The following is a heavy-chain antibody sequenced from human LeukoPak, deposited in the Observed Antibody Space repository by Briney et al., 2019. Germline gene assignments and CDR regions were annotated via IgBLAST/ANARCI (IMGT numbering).Heavy chain of an antibody. D-gene: IGHD6-13*01. CDR3: ARRLDSSSWGYYYYMDV. V-gene: IGHV1-18*01. CDR1: GYTFTSYG. Sequence: GASVKVSCKASGYTFTSYGISWVRQAPGQGLESMGWISAYNGNTNYAQKLQGRVTMTTDTSTSTAYMELRSLRSDDTAVYYCARRLDSSSWGYYYYMDVWGKGTTVTVSS. CDR2: ISAYNGNT. J-gene: IGHJ6*03.